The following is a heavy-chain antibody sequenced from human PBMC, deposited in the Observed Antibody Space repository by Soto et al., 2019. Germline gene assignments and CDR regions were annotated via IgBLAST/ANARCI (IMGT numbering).Heavy chain of an antibody. J-gene: IGHJ4*02. Sequence: QAQLVQSGAEVKEPGASVKVSCKASGYSFTTSGITWVRQAPGQGLEWMGWISTYNGNTNYAQKLQDRVTLTTDTSTSTAYMQLRLLRSDDTAVYYSARRLYGDYDYWGQGTLVTVSS. CDR3: ARRLYGDYDY. D-gene: IGHD4-17*01. CDR2: ISTYNGNT. CDR1: GYSFTTSG. V-gene: IGHV1-18*01.